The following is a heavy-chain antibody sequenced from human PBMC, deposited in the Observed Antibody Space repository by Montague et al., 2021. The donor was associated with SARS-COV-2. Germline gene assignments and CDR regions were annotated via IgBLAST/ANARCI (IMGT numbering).Heavy chain of an antibody. CDR2: TYYRPKWYN. Sequence: CAISGDSVSRNSAAWNWIRQSPSRGLEWLGRTYYRPKWYNDYAVSVKSRITINPDTSKTQISLQLNSVTPEATAVYYCARTSASSDYWGQGTLVTVSS. CDR1: GDSVSRNSAA. CDR3: ARTSASSDY. J-gene: IGHJ4*02. D-gene: IGHD1-26*01. V-gene: IGHV6-1*01.